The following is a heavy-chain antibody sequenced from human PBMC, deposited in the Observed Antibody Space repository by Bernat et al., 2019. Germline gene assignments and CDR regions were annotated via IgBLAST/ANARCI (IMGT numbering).Heavy chain of an antibody. CDR2: IKQDGSEK. CDR1: GFTFSSYE. Sequence: EVQLVESGGGLVQPGGSLRLSCAASGFTFSSYEMNWVRQAPGKGLEWVANIKQDGSEKYYVDSVKGRFTISRDNAKNSLYLQMNSLRAEDTAVYYCARTGYADYWGQGTLVTVSS. J-gene: IGHJ4*02. V-gene: IGHV3-7*01. D-gene: IGHD1-1*01. CDR3: ARTGYADY.